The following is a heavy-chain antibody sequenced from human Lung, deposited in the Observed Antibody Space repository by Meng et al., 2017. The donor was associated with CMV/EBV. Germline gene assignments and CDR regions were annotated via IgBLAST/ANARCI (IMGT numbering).Heavy chain of an antibody. Sequence: GESLKISCAASGFTFSRYAFHWVRQAPGKGLEWVAVISFDGGTRYYADSVKGRFTISRDSSRNSLYLQMNSLRAEDTAVYYCAREVAYDFWSGYNWFDPWGQGTLVXVSS. D-gene: IGHD3-3*01. V-gene: IGHV3-30-3*01. CDR2: ISFDGGTR. CDR3: AREVAYDFWSGYNWFDP. J-gene: IGHJ5*02. CDR1: GFTFSRYA.